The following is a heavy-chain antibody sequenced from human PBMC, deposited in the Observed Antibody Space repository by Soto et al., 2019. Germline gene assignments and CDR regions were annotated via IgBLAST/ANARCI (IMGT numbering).Heavy chain of an antibody. CDR2: INPNSGGT. CDR3: SRGHNTNWYYYYFGMDV. CDR1: GYTFTACY. D-gene: IGHD1-1*01. V-gene: IGHV1-2*02. J-gene: IGHJ6*02. Sequence: ASVKVSRKPSGYTFTACYMHWVRQAPAQGLERLGWINPNSGGTNYAQKFQGRVTMTRDTSISTAYMELSSLRAADTAVYYCSRGHNTNWYYYYFGMDVWGQGTTVTVS.